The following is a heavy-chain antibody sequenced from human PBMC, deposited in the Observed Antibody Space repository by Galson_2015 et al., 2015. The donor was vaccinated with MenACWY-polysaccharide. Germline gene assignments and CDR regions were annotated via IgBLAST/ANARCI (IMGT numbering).Heavy chain of an antibody. D-gene: IGHD3-22*01. V-gene: IGHV1-18*01. CDR3: ARGNYYDTSGYRDFDY. J-gene: IGHJ4*02. CDR1: GYTFTIYG. Sequence: SVKVSCKASGYTFTIYGISWVRQAPGQGLEWMGWISTYNGNTNYAQKLQGRVTMTTDTSTSTAYMELRSLRSDDTAVYYCARGNYYDTSGYRDFDYWGQGTLVTVSS. CDR2: ISTYNGNT.